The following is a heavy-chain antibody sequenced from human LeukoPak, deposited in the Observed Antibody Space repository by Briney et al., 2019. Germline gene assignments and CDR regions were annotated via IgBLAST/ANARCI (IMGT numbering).Heavy chain of an antibody. CDR1: GFSFDDYA. CDR2: ISWNSGSI. CDR3: AKDVSGYSAYFDS. D-gene: IGHD5-18*01. V-gene: IGHV3-9*01. Sequence: PGGSLRLSCAVSGFSFDDYAMHWVRQAPGKGLEWVSGISWNSGSIGYADSVKGRFTISRDNAKESLFLQMDSLRPEDTALYYCAKDVSGYSAYFDSWGQGTLVTVSS. J-gene: IGHJ4*02.